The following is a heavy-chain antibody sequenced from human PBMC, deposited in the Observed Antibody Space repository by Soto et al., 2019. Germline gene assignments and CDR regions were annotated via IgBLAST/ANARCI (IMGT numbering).Heavy chain of an antibody. J-gene: IGHJ6*02. D-gene: IGHD3-10*01. CDR2: IYYSGST. CDR1: GGSISSYY. V-gene: IGHV4-59*01. Sequence: QVQLQESGPGLVKPSETLSLTCTVSGGSISSYYWSWIRQPPGKGLEWIGYIYYSGSTNYNPSLKSRVTISGDTSKNQFSLKLSSVTAADTAVYYCARESLLWFGEGPYYYYGMDVWGQGTTVTVSS. CDR3: ARESLLWFGEGPYYYYGMDV.